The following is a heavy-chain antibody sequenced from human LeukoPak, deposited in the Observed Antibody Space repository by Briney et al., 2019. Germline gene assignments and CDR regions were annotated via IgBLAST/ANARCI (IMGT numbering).Heavy chain of an antibody. CDR3: ARGDENFPFDS. J-gene: IGHJ4*02. Sequence: SGTLSLTCAVYGGSFSGYYWSWIRQSPGRGLEWIGEINHSGSTNNNPSLKSRVTMSVDTSKNQFSLKLRSVTAADTAVYYCARGDENFPFDSWGQGTRVTVSS. D-gene: IGHD3-3*01. V-gene: IGHV4-34*01. CDR2: INHSGST. CDR1: GGSFSGYY.